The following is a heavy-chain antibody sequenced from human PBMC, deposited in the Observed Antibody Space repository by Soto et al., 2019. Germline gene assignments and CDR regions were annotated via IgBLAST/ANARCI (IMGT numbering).Heavy chain of an antibody. CDR1: GFTFSSYS. D-gene: IGHD3-10*01. Sequence: GGSLRLSCAASGFTFSSYSMNWVRQAPGKGLEWVSYISSSSSTIYYADSVKGRFTISRDNAKNSLYLQMNSLRAEDTAVYYCARATGVDMVRGVVTPLEFDYWGQGTLVTVSS. J-gene: IGHJ4*02. V-gene: IGHV3-48*01. CDR2: ISSSSSTI. CDR3: ARATGVDMVRGVVTPLEFDY.